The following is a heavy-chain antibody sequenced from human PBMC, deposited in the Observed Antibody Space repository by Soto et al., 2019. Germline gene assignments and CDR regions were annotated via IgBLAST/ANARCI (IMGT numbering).Heavy chain of an antibody. V-gene: IGHV1-18*04. D-gene: IGHD2-21*01. CDR3: AGVFSDSDFRAADY. J-gene: IGHJ4*02. Sequence: SEQVSFKVSWYALCSYGISLVRQAPGRGLEWMGWIRAYNGETKYAQNVQGRVTMTTDRSTTTGYMELRSLRSDDTAVCFCAGVFSDSDFRAADYWGQGTLVTVSA. CDR1: WYALCSYG. CDR2: IRAYNGET.